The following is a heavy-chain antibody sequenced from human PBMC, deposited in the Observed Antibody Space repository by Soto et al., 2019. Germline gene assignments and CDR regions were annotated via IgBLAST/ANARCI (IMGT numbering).Heavy chain of an antibody. CDR1: GFTFTDYH. CDR3: ARSLRATYTLTF. V-gene: IGHV3-11*06. D-gene: IGHD2-15*01. CDR2: ISETGSHT. J-gene: IGHJ4*02. Sequence: GGSLRLSCEASGFTFTDYHMSWIRQAPGKGLEWVALISETGSHTAYAESVQGRFTISRDNARPSVFLQMNSLRSEDTAVYFCARSLRATYTLTFWGQGNPVTVSS.